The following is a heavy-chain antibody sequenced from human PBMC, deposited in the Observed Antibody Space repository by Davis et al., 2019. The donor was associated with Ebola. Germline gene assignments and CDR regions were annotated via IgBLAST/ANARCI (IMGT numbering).Heavy chain of an antibody. J-gene: IGHJ4*02. CDR3: TDMTTVVG. D-gene: IGHD4-23*01. V-gene: IGHV3-73*01. CDR1: GFTFSGSA. CDR2: IRSKANSYAT. Sequence: GESLKIPCAASGFTFSGSAMHWVRQASGKGLEWVGRIRSKANSYATAYAASVKGRFTISRDDSKNTAYLQMNSLKTEDTAVYYCTDMTTVVGWGQGTLVTVSS.